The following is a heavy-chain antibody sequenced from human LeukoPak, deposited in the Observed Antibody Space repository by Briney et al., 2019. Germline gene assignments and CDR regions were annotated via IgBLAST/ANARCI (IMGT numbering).Heavy chain of an antibody. CDR3: ARMDLDGGDSIGFDS. CDR1: GYTFTGFL. CDR2: INPNIGDA. V-gene: IGHV1-2*02. D-gene: IGHD2-21*02. J-gene: IGHJ5*01. Sequence: ASVKVSCKASGYTFTGFLMHWVRQAPGQGLEWMGWINPNIGDAYYAQKFQGRVTMTRDRSINTAYMELSRLTPDDTAVYYCARMDLDGGDSIGFDSWGQGTLVTVSS.